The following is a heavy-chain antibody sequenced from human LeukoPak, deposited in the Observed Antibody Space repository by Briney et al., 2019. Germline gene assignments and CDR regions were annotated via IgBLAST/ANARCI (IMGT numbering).Heavy chain of an antibody. J-gene: IGHJ3*02. Sequence: SETLSLTCSVSGGSISNYYWSWIRQPPGKGLEWIGSIYYSGSTYYNPSLKSRVTISVDTSKNQFSLKLSSVTAADTAVYYCARHRSKHAFNIWGQGTMVTVSS. CDR2: IYYSGST. CDR3: ARHRSKHAFNI. V-gene: IGHV4-39*01. D-gene: IGHD1-26*01. CDR1: GGSISNYY.